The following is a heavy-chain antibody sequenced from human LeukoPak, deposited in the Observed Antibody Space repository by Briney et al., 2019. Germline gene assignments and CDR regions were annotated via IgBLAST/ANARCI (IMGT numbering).Heavy chain of an antibody. V-gene: IGHV1-18*01. Sequence: ASVKVSCKASGYSFTSYGISWVRQAPGQGLEWMGWISAYNVNTNYAQKLQGRVTMTRDTSTSTAYMDLSSLRSEDTAVYYCARELVNPKCTFDSWGQGTLVTVSS. CDR1: GYSFTSYG. CDR2: ISAYNVNT. J-gene: IGHJ4*02. CDR3: ARELVNPKCTFDS. D-gene: IGHD2-8*01.